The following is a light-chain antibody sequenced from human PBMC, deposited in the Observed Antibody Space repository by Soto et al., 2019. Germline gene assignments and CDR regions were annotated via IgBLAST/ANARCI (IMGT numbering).Light chain of an antibody. CDR3: QQYETYPRT. J-gene: IGKJ1*01. Sequence: DIQMTQSPSTLSASVGDRVNITCRASQSFITWLAWYQQKPGKAPKLLIYKASSLQSGVPSRFSGSGSVSAFTLTISSLQPDDFATNYCQQYETYPRTFGQGTTVEIK. CDR2: KAS. V-gene: IGKV1-5*03. CDR1: QSFITW.